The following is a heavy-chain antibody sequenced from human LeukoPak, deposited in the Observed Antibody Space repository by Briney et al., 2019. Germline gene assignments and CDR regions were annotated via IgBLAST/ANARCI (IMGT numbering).Heavy chain of an antibody. D-gene: IGHD1-1*01. CDR3: ASFSPTTVTFDY. CDR1: GYTFTSYG. Sequence: ASVKVSCKASGYTFTSYGISWVRQAPGQGLEWMGWINTYNGNTNYAQKLQGRVTMTTDTSTSTAYMELRSLRSDDTAVYHCASFSPTTVTFDYWGQGTLVTVSS. V-gene: IGHV1-18*01. CDR2: INTYNGNT. J-gene: IGHJ4*02.